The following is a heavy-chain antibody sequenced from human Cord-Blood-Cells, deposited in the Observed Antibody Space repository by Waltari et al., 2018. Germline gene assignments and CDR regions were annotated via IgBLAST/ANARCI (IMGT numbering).Heavy chain of an antibody. V-gene: IGHV4-34*01. CDR1: GGSFSGYY. J-gene: IGHJ4*02. CDR3: AREPVRMGDY. CDR2: INHSGST. D-gene: IGHD1-26*01. Sequence: QVQLQQWGAGLLTPSETLSLTCAVSGGSFSGYYWSWIRQPPEKGLEWIGEINHSGSTNYNPSLKSRVTISVDTSKNQFSLKLSSVTAADTAVYYCAREPVRMGDYWGQGTLVTVSS.